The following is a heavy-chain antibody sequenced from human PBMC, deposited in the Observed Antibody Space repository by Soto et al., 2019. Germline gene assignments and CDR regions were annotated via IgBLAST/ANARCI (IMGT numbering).Heavy chain of an antibody. J-gene: IGHJ6*02. D-gene: IGHD3-10*01. CDR3: ATYYGSGSYFPDHYYNGMDV. CDR1: GFTFSSFG. Sequence: GGSLRLSCAASGFTFSSFGMHWVRQAPGKGLEWVAVISYDGSNQYYADSVKGRFTISRDNAKNSLYLQMNSLRAEDTAVYYCATYYGSGSYFPDHYYNGMDVWGQGTTVTVSS. V-gene: IGHV3-30*03. CDR2: ISYDGSNQ.